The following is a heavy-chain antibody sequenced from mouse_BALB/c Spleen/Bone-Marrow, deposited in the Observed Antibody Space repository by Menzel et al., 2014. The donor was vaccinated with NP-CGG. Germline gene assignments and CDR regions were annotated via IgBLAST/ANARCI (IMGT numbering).Heavy chain of an antibody. V-gene: IGHV5-12*02. CDR1: GFTFSDYY. J-gene: IGHJ4*01. CDR3: ARHIYGNYGAMDY. D-gene: IGHD2-1*01. Sequence: EVQRVESGGGLVQPGGSLKLSCATSGFTFSDYYMYWVRQTPEKRLEWVAYISNGGGSTYYPDTVKGRFTISRDNAKNTLYLQMSRLKSEDTAMYYCARHIYGNYGAMDYWGQGTSVTVSS. CDR2: ISNGGGST.